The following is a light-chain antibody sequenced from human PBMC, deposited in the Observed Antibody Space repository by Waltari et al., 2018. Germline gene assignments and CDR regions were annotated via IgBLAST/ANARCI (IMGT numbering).Light chain of an antibody. J-gene: IGLJ2*01. CDR2: KDS. Sequence: SYELTHPPSVSVSPGQTARITCSGAALPKQYAYWYQQKPGQAPVLVIYKDSERPSGIPERFSGSSSGTTVTLTISGVQAEDEADYYCQSADSSGTVVFGGGTKLTVL. CDR3: QSADSSGTVV. CDR1: ALPKQY. V-gene: IGLV3-25*03.